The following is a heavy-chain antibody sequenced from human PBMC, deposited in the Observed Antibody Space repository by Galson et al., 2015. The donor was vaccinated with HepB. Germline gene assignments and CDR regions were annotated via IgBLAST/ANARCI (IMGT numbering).Heavy chain of an antibody. CDR1: GFTFSSYS. CDR3: ARAPKAALYYMDV. CDR2: IRSSSTTI. J-gene: IGHJ6*03. V-gene: IGHV3-48*01. D-gene: IGHD6-25*01. Sequence: SLRLSCAAYGFTFSSYSMNWVRQAPGKGLEWVSYIRSSSTTIYYADSVKGRFTISRDNAKNSLYLQMNSLRAEDTAVYCCARAPKAALYYMDVWGKGTTVTVSS.